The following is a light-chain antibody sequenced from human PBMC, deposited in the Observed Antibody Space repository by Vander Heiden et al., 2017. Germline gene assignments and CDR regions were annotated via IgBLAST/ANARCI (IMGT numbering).Light chain of an antibody. Sequence: DIVIAKSPLHLPVTLCVSAAISGSLSQRLSQSNGYNYLAWYLQKPGQAPKLLIYWGSNRASGVPDRFSGSGSGTDFTLTISRVEAEDVAVYYCMQSLQTPYTFGQGTQLEIK. V-gene: IGKV2-28*01. CDR2: WGS. CDR3: MQSLQTPYT. J-gene: IGKJ5*01. CDR1: QRLSQSNGYNY.